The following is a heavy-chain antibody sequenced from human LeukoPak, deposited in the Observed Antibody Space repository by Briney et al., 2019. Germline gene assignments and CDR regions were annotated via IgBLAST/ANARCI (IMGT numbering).Heavy chain of an antibody. J-gene: IGHJ4*02. Sequence: PSETLSLTCTVSGGSFTDYYWGWIRQPPGKGLEWIGSIYYRGNTFYNPSLRNRVSISIDTSKGRFSLNLNSVTAADTAVYFCTRGGRAASIDYWGQGTLVTVSS. V-gene: IGHV4-39*07. CDR1: GGSFTDYY. CDR2: IYYRGNT. D-gene: IGHD2-15*01. CDR3: TRGGRAASIDY.